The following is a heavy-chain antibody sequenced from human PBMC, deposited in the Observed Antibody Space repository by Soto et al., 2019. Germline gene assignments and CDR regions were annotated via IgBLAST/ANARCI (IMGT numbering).Heavy chain of an antibody. Sequence: SETLSLTCSVSGGSITAYYWSWIRQSPGKGLEWIGYIYFTGITTYSPSLESRVTISLDTPKNQFSLRLRSVTAADTAVYYCARDNGDGGSMVDSWGRGTLVTVSS. V-gene: IGHV4-59*12. J-gene: IGHJ4*02. CDR1: GGSITAYY. D-gene: IGHD3-16*01. CDR3: ARDNGDGGSMVDS. CDR2: IYFTGIT.